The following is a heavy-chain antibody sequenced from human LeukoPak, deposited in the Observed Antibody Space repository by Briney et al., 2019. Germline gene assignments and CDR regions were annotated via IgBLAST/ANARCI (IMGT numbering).Heavy chain of an antibody. Sequence: HPGGSLRLSCAASGFTFSTYAMNWLRQAPGKGLEWVSTISASGGSTYYADSVKGRFTISRDISKNTLYLQMNSLRAEDTAVYYCAKDEGRAAAGNLDYWGQGTLVTVSS. CDR1: GFTFSTYA. J-gene: IGHJ4*02. V-gene: IGHV3-23*01. CDR2: ISASGGST. CDR3: AKDEGRAAAGNLDY. D-gene: IGHD6-13*01.